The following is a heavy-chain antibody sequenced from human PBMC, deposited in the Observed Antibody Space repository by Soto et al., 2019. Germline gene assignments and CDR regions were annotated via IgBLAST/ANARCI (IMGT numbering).Heavy chain of an antibody. Sequence: GGSLRLSCAASGFTFSSYGMHWVRQAPGKGLEWVAVISYDGSNKYYADSVKGRFTISRDNSKNTLYLQMNSLRAEDTAVYYCAKEFMVPPLDVWGQGTTVTVSS. CDR2: ISYDGSNK. CDR3: AKEFMVPPLDV. J-gene: IGHJ6*02. V-gene: IGHV3-30*18. D-gene: IGHD3-10*01. CDR1: GFTFSSYG.